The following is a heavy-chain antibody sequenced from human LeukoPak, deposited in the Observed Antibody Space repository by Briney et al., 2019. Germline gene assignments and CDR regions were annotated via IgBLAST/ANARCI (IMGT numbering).Heavy chain of an antibody. D-gene: IGHD2-8*01. V-gene: IGHV3-7*01. CDR3: ARVGDGEWGHYMDV. J-gene: IGHJ6*03. Sequence: GGSLRLSCAASGFTFSSYWMNWVRQAPGKGLEWVANIKQDGSEKYYVDSVKGRFTISRDNAKNSLYLQMNSLRAEDTAVYYCARVGDGEWGHYMDVWGKGTTVTVSS. CDR1: GFTFSSYW. CDR2: IKQDGSEK.